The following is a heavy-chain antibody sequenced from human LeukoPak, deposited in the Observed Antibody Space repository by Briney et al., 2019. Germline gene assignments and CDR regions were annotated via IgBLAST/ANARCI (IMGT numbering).Heavy chain of an antibody. V-gene: IGHV3-66*02. CDR3: AKDLGREWFGSGYYMDV. CDR2: IYSGGST. J-gene: IGHJ6*03. D-gene: IGHD3-10*01. CDR1: GFTFDDYG. Sequence: GGSLRLSCAASGFTFDDYGMSWVRQAPGKGLEWVSVIYSGGSTYYADSVKGRFTISRDNSKNTLYLQMNSLRAEDTAVYYCAKDLGREWFGSGYYMDVWGKGTTVTISS.